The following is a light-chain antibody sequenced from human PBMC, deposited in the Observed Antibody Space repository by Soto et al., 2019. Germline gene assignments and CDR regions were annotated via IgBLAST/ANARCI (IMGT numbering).Light chain of an antibody. CDR1: QSVSTN. V-gene: IGKV3-15*01. Sequence: IVLTQSPGTLSLSPGERATLSCRASQSVSTNYLAWYQQKPGQAPRLLIYGASTRVTGIPARFSGSGSGTEFTLTISSLQSEDFAVYYCQQYHNWWTFGQGTKVDIK. CDR2: GAS. CDR3: QQYHNWWT. J-gene: IGKJ1*01.